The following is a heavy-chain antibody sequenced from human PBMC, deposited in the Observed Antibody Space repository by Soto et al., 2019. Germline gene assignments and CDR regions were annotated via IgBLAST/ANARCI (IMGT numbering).Heavy chain of an antibody. CDR2: INSDGSTT. J-gene: IGHJ6*02. CDR1: GFTFSTYW. Sequence: EVQLVESGGGLVQPGGSLRLSCAASGFTFSTYWMHWVRQAPGKGLVWVSRINSDGSTTNHADSVKGRFTISRDHAKNTLYLQMNSLRAEDTDVYYCARDAYYAMGVWGQGTTVTVAS. CDR3: ARDAYYAMGV. V-gene: IGHV3-74*01.